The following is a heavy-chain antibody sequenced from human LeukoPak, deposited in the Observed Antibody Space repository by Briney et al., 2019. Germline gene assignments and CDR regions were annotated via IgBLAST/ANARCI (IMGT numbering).Heavy chain of an antibody. J-gene: IGHJ4*02. CDR1: GFTFSSYS. CDR3: ARSYDRSGYYFRMVEY. V-gene: IGHV3-33*08. CDR2: IWYDGSNK. D-gene: IGHD3-22*01. Sequence: GGSLRLSCAASGFTFSSYSMNWVRQAPGKGLEWVAVIWYDGSNKQYGDSVKGRFTISRDNSKNTLYLEMNSLRAEDTAVYYCARSYDRSGYYFRMVEYWGQGTLVTVSS.